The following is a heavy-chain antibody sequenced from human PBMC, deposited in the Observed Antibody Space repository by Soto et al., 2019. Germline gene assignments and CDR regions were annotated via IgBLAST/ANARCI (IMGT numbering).Heavy chain of an antibody. V-gene: IGHV1-18*04. CDR3: ARDGDIVVVPAATDTPYYYYGMDV. D-gene: IGHD2-2*01. Sequence: ASVKVSCKASGYTFTSYGISWVRQAPGQGLEWMGWISAYNGNTNYAQKLQGRVTMTTDTSTSTAYMELRSLRSGDTAVYYCARDGDIVVVPAATDTPYYYYGMDVWGQGTTVTVSS. J-gene: IGHJ6*02. CDR2: ISAYNGNT. CDR1: GYTFTSYG.